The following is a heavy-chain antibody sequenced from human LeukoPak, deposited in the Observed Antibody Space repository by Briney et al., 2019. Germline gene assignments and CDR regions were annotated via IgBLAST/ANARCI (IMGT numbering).Heavy chain of an antibody. CDR3: ARHDYGDYSAFDI. J-gene: IGHJ3*02. Sequence: GGSLRLSCAASGFTFDDYAMHWVRQAPGKGLEWVSGISWNSGSIGYADSVKGRFTISRDNAKNSLYLQMNSLRAEDTALYYCARHDYGDYSAFDIWGQGTMVTVSS. D-gene: IGHD4-17*01. CDR2: ISWNSGSI. CDR1: GFTFDDYA. V-gene: IGHV3-9*01.